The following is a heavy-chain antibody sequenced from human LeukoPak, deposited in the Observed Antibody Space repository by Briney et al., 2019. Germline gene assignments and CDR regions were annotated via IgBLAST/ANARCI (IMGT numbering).Heavy chain of an antibody. CDR1: GGSVSSGSYY. D-gene: IGHD1-20*01. J-gene: IGHJ6*03. Sequence: SETLSLTCTVSGGSVSSGSYYWSWIRQPPGKGLEWIGYIYYSGSTNYNPSLKSRVTISVDTSKNQFSLKLSSVTAAGTAVYYCARERVTGYYYYYMDVWGKGTTVTVSS. CDR2: IYYSGST. V-gene: IGHV4-61*01. CDR3: ARERVTGYYYYYMDV.